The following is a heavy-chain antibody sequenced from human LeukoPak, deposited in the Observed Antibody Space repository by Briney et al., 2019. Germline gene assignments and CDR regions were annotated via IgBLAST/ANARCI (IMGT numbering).Heavy chain of an antibody. CDR3: ARDRGSGYGNWFDP. Sequence: SSETLSLTCTVSGGSISSYYWSWIRQPPGKGLEWIGYIYYSGSTNYNPSLKSRVTISVDTSKNQFSLKLSSVTAADTAVYYCARDRGSGYGNWFDPWGQGTLVTVSS. D-gene: IGHD5-12*01. CDR2: IYYSGST. V-gene: IGHV4-59*12. J-gene: IGHJ5*02. CDR1: GGSISSYY.